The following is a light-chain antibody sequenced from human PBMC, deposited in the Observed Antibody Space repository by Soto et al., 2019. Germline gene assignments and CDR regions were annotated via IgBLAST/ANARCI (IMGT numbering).Light chain of an antibody. Sequence: EVVLAQSPATLSLSPGDRATLSCRANESVSTYLAWYQKKPGQSPRLLIYDTSKRATGIPARFSGSGSGTDFTLTIVSLEPEDFVFYYCQQRSSWPLTFGGGTKVDIK. V-gene: IGKV3-11*01. CDR2: DTS. J-gene: IGKJ4*01. CDR3: QQRSSWPLT. CDR1: ESVSTY.